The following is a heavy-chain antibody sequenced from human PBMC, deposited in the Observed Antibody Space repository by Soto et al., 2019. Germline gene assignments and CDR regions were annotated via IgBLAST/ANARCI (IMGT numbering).Heavy chain of an antibody. Sequence: QVQLVESGGGVVQPGRSLRLSCAASGFTFSSYGMHWVRQAPGKGLEWVAVIWYDGSNKYYADSVKGRFTISRDNSKNTLYLQMNSLRAEDTAVYYCARDGQQWLVMGAESKDAFDIWGQGTMVTVSS. CDR1: GFTFSSYG. CDR3: ARDGQQWLVMGAESKDAFDI. V-gene: IGHV3-33*01. D-gene: IGHD6-19*01. CDR2: IWYDGSNK. J-gene: IGHJ3*02.